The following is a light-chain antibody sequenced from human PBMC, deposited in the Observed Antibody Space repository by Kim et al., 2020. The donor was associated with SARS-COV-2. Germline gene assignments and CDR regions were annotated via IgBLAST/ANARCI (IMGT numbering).Light chain of an antibody. V-gene: IGKV1-16*02. CDR3: QQYNSYPRT. Sequence: ASVGDRVTITCRASQDISKYLAWFQQKPGKAHKSLIYAASRLQSGVPSKFSGSGSGTDFTLTISSLQPEDFATYYCQQYNSYPRTFGQGTKVDIK. CDR1: QDISKY. CDR2: AAS. J-gene: IGKJ1*01.